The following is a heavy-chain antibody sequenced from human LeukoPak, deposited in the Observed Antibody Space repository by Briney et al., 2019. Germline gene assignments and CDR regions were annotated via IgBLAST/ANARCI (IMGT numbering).Heavy chain of an antibody. CDR2: ITGGGGST. D-gene: IGHD6-19*01. Sequence: QAGGSLRLSCVAPGFTVYNFAMSWVRQAPGKGLEWVSLITGGGGSTDYADSVKGRFTISRDNSKNTLYLQMNSLRAEDTAVYYCARGGSGWPFDYWGQGTLVTVSS. V-gene: IGHV3-23*01. CDR3: ARGGSGWPFDY. CDR1: GFTVYNFA. J-gene: IGHJ4*02.